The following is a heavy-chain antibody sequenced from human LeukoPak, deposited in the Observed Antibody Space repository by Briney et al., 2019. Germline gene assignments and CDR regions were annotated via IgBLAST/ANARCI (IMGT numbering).Heavy chain of an antibody. CDR2: IIPVVGVI. V-gene: IGHV1-69*04. J-gene: IGHJ4*02. CDR3: ARVLY. CDR1: GGTFSTYY. Sequence: GSSVKVSCKASGGTFSTYYISWVRQAPGQGLERMGRIIPVVGVINYAQTFQGRVTISADKATNTAYMELTNLTSDDTAIYYCARVLYWGQGTLVTVSS.